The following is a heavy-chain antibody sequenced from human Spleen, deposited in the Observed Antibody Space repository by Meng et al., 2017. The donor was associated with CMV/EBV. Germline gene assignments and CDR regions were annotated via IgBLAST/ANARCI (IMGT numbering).Heavy chain of an antibody. D-gene: IGHD3-10*01. CDR1: YY. CDR2: INHSGST. CDR3: ARGLNYAPYYYGSGSSRGWPFDY. V-gene: IGHV4-34*01. Sequence: YYCSWIRQPPGKGLEWIGEINHSGSTNYNPSLKSRVTISVDTSKNQFSLKLSSVTAADTAVYYCARGLNYAPYYYGSGSSRGWPFDYWGQGTLVTVSS. J-gene: IGHJ4*02.